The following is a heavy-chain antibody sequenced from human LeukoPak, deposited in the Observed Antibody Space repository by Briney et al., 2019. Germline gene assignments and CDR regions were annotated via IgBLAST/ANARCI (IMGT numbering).Heavy chain of an antibody. CDR2: ISWNSGSI. V-gene: IGHV3-9*03. J-gene: IGHJ4*02. CDR3: AKGYCSSTSCYPFDY. Sequence: GGSLRLSCAAAGFTLDDYAMHWVRQAPGKGLEWVSGISWNSGSIGYADSLKGRFTISSDNAKNSLYLQMNSLRAEDMAFSYCAKGYCSSTSCYPFDYWGQGTLVTVSS. CDR1: GFTLDDYA. D-gene: IGHD2-2*01.